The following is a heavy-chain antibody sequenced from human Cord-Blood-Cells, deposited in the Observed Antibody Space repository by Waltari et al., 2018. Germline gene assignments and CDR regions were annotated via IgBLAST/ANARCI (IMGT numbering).Heavy chain of an antibody. Sequence: EVQLVESGEGLARPGGSLGLSFEASGFPAGGNYLSGVRQAQGEGLEWVSVIYSGGSTYYADSVKGRFTISRDNSKNTLYLQMNSLRAEDTAVYYCARDRGIYYFDYWGQGTLVTVSS. J-gene: IGHJ4*02. CDR3: ARDRGIYYFDY. CDR2: IYSGGST. V-gene: IGHV3-66*01. CDR1: GFPAGGNY.